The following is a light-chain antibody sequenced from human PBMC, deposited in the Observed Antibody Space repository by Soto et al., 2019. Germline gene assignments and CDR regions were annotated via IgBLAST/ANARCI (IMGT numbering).Light chain of an antibody. CDR3: QKYNNSHFF. V-gene: IGKV3-15*01. CDR2: VAS. Sequence: EIVMTQSPATLSVSPGERATLSCRASQSVRSNLAWYQQKPGQSPSLLIYVASTRATAIPARFKGSGSGTEFTLTSSSLQSEYFVVYYCQKYNNSHFFFGPGTKVDIK. J-gene: IGKJ3*01. CDR1: QSVRSN.